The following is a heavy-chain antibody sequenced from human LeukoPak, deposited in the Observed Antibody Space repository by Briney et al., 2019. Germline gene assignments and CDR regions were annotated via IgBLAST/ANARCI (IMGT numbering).Heavy chain of an antibody. CDR3: ARDHGTVPAANSPDY. CDR2: LNPNSGGT. J-gene: IGHJ4*02. CDR1: GYTFTDYY. Sequence: GASVKVSCTASGYTFTDYYIHWVRQAPGQGLEWMGWLNPNSGGTDSAQKLQGRVTVTRDTSISTAYMELSSLRSDDTAVYYCARDHGTVPAANSPDYWGQGTLVTVSS. V-gene: IGHV1-2*02. D-gene: IGHD2-2*01.